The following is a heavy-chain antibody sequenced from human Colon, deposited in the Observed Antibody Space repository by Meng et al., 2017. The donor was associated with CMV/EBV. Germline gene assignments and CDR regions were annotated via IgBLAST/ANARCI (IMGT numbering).Heavy chain of an antibody. J-gene: IGHJ5*02. CDR3: ARGQDYSNYWWFDP. Sequence: SGFTFDTLALGWVRQAPGKGLEWVAGLTGGGVNAYYADSVRGRFAVSRDNSKKTIYLQMNNLRVEDTAIYYCARGQDYSNYWWFDPWGQGTLVTVSS. V-gene: IGHV3-23*01. CDR2: LTGGGVNA. D-gene: IGHD4-11*01. CDR1: GFTFDTLA.